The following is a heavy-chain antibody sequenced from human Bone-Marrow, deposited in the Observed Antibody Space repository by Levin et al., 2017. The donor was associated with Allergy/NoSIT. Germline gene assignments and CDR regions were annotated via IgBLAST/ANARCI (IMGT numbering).Heavy chain of an antibody. J-gene: IGHJ3*01. Sequence: PGGSLRLSCAASGFTFDVYSMHWVRQAPGKGLEWVSSISWNSDYIGYADSLKGRLTISRDNAKNVLYLQMNSLRPEDTALYYCAKGGRSSGYWSHVFDAWGQGTMVTVSS. D-gene: IGHD3-22*01. V-gene: IGHV3-9*01. CDR2: ISWNSDYI. CDR1: GFTFDVYS. CDR3: AKGGRSSGYWSHVFDA.